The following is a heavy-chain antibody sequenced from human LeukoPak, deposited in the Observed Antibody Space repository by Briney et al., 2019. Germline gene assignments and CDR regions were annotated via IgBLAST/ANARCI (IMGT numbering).Heavy chain of an antibody. CDR2: INWNGGST. CDR1: GFTFGDYG. CDR3: ARGIEGAPFDY. D-gene: IGHD3-16*01. V-gene: IGHV3-20*04. J-gene: IGHJ4*02. Sequence: RAGGSLRLSCAASGFTFGDYGTSWVRQAPGKGLEWVSGINWNGGSTCYADSVKGRFTISRDNAKNSLYLQMNSLRAEDTAFYYCARGIEGAPFDYWGQGTLVSVSS.